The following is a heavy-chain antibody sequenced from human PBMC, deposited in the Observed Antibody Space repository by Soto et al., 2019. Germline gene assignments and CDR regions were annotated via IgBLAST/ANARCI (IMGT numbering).Heavy chain of an antibody. CDR3: ARGYCSSTSCYIWDNWFDP. CDR2: IYYSGRT. CDR1: GGSISSGDYY. D-gene: IGHD2-2*02. J-gene: IGHJ5*02. Sequence: SETLSLTCTVSGGSISSGDYYWSWIRQPPGKGLEWIGYIYYSGRTNYNPSLKSRVTISVDTSKNQFSLKLSSVTAADTAVYYCARGYCSSTSCYIWDNWFDPWGQGTLVTVSS. V-gene: IGHV4-61*08.